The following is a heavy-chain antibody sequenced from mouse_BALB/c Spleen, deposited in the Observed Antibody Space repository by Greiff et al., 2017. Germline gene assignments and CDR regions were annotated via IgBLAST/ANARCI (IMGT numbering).Heavy chain of an antibody. CDR3: ARSWGNYVYAMDY. D-gene: IGHD2-1*01. CDR1: GFTFSDYY. J-gene: IGHJ4*01. V-gene: IGHV5-4*02. Sequence: EVKVVESGGGLVKPGGSLKLSCAASGFTFSDYYMYWVRQTPEKRLEWVATISDGGSYTYYPDSVKGRFTISRDNAKNNLYLQMSSLKSEDTAMYYCARSWGNYVYAMDYWGQGTSVTVSS. CDR2: ISDGGSYT.